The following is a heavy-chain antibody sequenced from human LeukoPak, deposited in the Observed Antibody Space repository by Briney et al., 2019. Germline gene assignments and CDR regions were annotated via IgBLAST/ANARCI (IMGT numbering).Heavy chain of an antibody. CDR2: ISVGAEYI. CDR3: ASGPPFLKYFEY. J-gene: IGHJ4*02. Sequence: GGSLRLSCVVSGFTFSNYEMNWVRQAPGKGLEWVSTISVGAEYIFYADSVKGRFTISRDDSNNALYLQMHSLRAEDTALYYCASGPPFLKYFEYWGQGTLVTVSS. V-gene: IGHV3-23*01. D-gene: IGHD3-3*01. CDR1: GFTFSNYE.